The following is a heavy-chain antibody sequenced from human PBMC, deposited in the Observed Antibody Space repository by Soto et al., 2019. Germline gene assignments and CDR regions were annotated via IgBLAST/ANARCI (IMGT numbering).Heavy chain of an antibody. Sequence: PGGSLSLSCAASGFTFSNYGMNWVRQAPGKGLEWVAVVSSDGSKKYYVDSVKGRFTISRDNSKNTLFLQMDSLTGEDTAVYYCATDGPGKQSLVGYYFDYWGQGTSVTVSS. CDR1: GFTFSNYG. CDR2: VSSDGSKK. V-gene: IGHV3-30*03. J-gene: IGHJ4*02. D-gene: IGHD6-19*01. CDR3: ATDGPGKQSLVGYYFDY.